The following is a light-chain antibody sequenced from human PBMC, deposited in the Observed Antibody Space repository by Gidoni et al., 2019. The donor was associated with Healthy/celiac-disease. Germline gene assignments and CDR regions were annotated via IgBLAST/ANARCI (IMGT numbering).Light chain of an antibody. V-gene: IGLV2-8*01. Sequence: QSALTQPPSAPGSPGQSVTISCTGTSSDVGGYNSVSWYQQHPGKAPKVMIYEVNKRPSGVPDRFSGSKSGNTASLTVSGLQAEDEADYYCSSYAGSNNYVFGTGTKVTVL. CDR3: SSYAGSNNYV. CDR1: SSDVGGYNS. J-gene: IGLJ1*01. CDR2: EVN.